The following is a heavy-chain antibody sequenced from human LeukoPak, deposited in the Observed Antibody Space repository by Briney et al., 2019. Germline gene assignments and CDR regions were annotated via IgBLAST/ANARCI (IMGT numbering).Heavy chain of an antibody. J-gene: IGHJ6*03. CDR2: IKQDGSEK. CDR3: ARLYCSSTSCYYYYYYMDV. Sequence: GGSLRLSCAASGFTFSSYSMNWVRQAPGKGLEWVANIKQDGSEKYYVDSVKGRFTISRDNAKNSLYLQMNSLRAEDTAMYYCARLYCSSTSCYYYYYYMDVWGKGTTVTVSS. D-gene: IGHD2-2*01. CDR1: GFTFSSYS. V-gene: IGHV3-7*01.